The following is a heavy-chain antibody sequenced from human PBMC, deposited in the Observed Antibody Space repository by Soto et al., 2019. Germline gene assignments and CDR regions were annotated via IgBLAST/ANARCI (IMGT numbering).Heavy chain of an antibody. Sequence: GGSLRLSCAASGFTFSSYGMHWVRQAPGKGLEWVAVISYDGSNKYYADSVKGRFTISRDNSKNTLYLQMNSLRAEDTAVYYCAKSYYDSSGYYRNYFDYWGQGTLVTVSS. V-gene: IGHV3-30*18. D-gene: IGHD3-22*01. CDR3: AKSYYDSSGYYRNYFDY. CDR2: ISYDGSNK. CDR1: GFTFSSYG. J-gene: IGHJ4*02.